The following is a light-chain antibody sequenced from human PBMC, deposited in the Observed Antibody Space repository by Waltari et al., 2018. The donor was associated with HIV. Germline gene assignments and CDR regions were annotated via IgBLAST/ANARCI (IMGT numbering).Light chain of an antibody. CDR3: QQLHSFPLI. Sequence: DIHLTQSPSLLSSHVADRVTISCRASQDISTYLAWYQQKPGEAPKLLIHGASTLHRGVTSRFSGSGSGTDFTLTIKNLRPEDFAIYYCQQLHSFPLIFGGGTKVE. CDR1: QDISTY. J-gene: IGKJ4*01. V-gene: IGKV1-9*01. CDR2: GAS.